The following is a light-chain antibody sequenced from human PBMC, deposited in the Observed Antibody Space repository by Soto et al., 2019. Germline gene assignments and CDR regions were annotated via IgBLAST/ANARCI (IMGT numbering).Light chain of an antibody. J-gene: IGKJ1*01. CDR2: GAS. V-gene: IGKV3-20*01. CDR3: LEYDNSPWT. CDR1: QRVSSSS. Sequence: EIVLTQSQGTLSWSPGEGATLSCRASQRVSSSSLAWYQQKHGQAPRLLIYGASRMATGIPDRFSGGGSGKDFTLTTSRREPEEFSVYYCLEYDNSPWTFGQGTKVEIK.